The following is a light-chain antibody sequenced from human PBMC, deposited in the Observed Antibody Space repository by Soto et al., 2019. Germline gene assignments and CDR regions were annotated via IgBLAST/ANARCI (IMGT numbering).Light chain of an antibody. CDR3: LQYGDLPFT. CDR1: QDINNY. Sequence: DIQMTQSPSSLSASVGDNVSITCQASQDINNYLNWFQQKPGKAPKLLIYAASNLETGVPSRFSGSGSGRYFSFTISSLQPEDIATDYCLQYGDLPFTFGPGNKVDVK. CDR2: AAS. J-gene: IGKJ3*01. V-gene: IGKV1-33*01.